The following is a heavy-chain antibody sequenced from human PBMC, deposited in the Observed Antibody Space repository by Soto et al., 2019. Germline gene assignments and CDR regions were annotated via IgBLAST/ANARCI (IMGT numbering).Heavy chain of an antibody. J-gene: IGHJ5*02. Sequence: QVQLVQSGAEVKKPGASVKVSCKASGYTFTSYDINWVRQATGQGLEWMGWMNPNSGNTGYAQKFQGRVTMTRNTSISKTYMERRSLRSEDTAVYYCARRRGYSYGHGTNWFDPWGQGTLVTVSS. D-gene: IGHD5-18*01. CDR2: MNPNSGNT. CDR3: ARRRGYSYGHGTNWFDP. CDR1: GYTFTSYD. V-gene: IGHV1-8*01.